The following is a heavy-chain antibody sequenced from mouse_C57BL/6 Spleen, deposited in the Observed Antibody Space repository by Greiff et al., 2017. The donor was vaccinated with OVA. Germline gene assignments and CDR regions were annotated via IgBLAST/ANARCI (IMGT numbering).Heavy chain of an antibody. V-gene: IGHV2-2*01. CDR3: ASPYYYGSSYNYAMDY. D-gene: IGHD1-1*01. Sequence: QVQLQQSGPGLVQPSQSLSITCTVSGFSLTSYGVHWVRQSPGKGLEWLGVIWSGGSTDYNAAFISRLSISKDNSKSQVFFKMNSLQADDTAIYYCASPYYYGSSYNYAMDYWGQGTSVTVSS. J-gene: IGHJ4*01. CDR2: IWSGGST. CDR1: GFSLTSYG.